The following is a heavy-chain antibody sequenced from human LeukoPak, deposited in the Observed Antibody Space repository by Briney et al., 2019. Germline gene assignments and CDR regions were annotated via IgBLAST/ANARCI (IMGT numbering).Heavy chain of an antibody. Sequence: ASVKVSCKASGYTFTIYGISWVRQAPGQGLEWMGCISAYNGNTNYAQKLQGRVTMTTDTSTSTAYMELRSLRSDDTGVYYCARVWSSSSLLGVWGQRTLVTVSS. D-gene: IGHD6-6*01. J-gene: IGHJ4*02. V-gene: IGHV1-18*01. CDR2: ISAYNGNT. CDR3: ARVWSSSSLLGV. CDR1: GYTFTIYG.